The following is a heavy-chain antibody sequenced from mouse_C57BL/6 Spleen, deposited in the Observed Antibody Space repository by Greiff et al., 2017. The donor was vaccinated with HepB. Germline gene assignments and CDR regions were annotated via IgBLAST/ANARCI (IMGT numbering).Heavy chain of an antibody. J-gene: IGHJ4*01. CDR3: ARNWEDYAMDY. Sequence: VQLQQPGAELVKPGASVKMSCKASGYTFTSYWITWVKQRPGQGLEWIGDIYPGSGSTNYNEKFKSKATMTVDTSSSTAYMQLSSLTSEDSAVYYCARNWEDYAMDYWGQGTSVTVSS. V-gene: IGHV1-55*01. CDR2: IYPGSGST. CDR1: GYTFTSYW. D-gene: IGHD4-1*01.